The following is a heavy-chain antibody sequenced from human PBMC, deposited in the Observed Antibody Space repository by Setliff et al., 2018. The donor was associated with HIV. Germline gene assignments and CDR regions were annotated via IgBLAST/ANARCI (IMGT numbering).Heavy chain of an antibody. V-gene: IGHV3-21*04. CDR3: ARVGSCSGGDCYFFDH. CDR1: GFTFSTYD. D-gene: IGHD2-15*01. J-gene: IGHJ4*01. CDR2: ISWSSSFI. Sequence: PGGSLRLSCAASGFTFSTYDISWVRQAPGKGLEWVSSISWSSSFIHYADSVKGRFTISRDNAKDSLFLQMNSLRAEDTAVYYCARVGSCSGGDCYFFDHWGHGTLVTVSS.